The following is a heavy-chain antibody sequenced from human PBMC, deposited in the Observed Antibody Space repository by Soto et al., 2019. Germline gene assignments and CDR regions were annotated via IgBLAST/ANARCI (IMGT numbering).Heavy chain of an antibody. V-gene: IGHV4-59*11. J-gene: IGHJ1*01. Sequence: PSETLSLTCTASGATIDSLYWRWIRQPPGKGLEWLGQVFYSGSTNYNPSLMSRVTISLKTTTKQFSLKWTSRRAADTAVYYWSRAVMLLVEHCADGGQRTLGTV. CDR1: GATIDSLY. D-gene: IGHD2-8*02. CDR2: VFYSGST. CDR3: SRAVMLLVEHCAD.